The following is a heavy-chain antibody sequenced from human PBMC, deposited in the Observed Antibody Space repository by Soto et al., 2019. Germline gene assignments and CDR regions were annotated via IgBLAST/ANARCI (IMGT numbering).Heavy chain of an antibody. CDR2: IIPIFGTA. Sequence: VKVSCKASGGPFSSYAIIWVRQAPGQGLEWMGGIIPIFGTANYAQKFQGRVTITADESTSTAYMELSSLRSEDTAVYYCARYASASITATIRYNWFDPWGQGTLVTVSS. CDR3: ARYASASITATIRYNWFDP. D-gene: IGHD1-20*01. V-gene: IGHV1-69*13. CDR1: GGPFSSYA. J-gene: IGHJ5*02.